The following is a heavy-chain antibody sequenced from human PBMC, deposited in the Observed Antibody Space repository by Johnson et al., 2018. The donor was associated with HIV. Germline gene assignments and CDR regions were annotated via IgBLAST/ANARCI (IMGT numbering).Heavy chain of an antibody. CDR3: ARVGASRFDAFHV. V-gene: IGHV3-66*01. CDR1: GFTVSSNY. CDR2: IYSGGST. Sequence: VQLVESGGGLVQPGGSLRLSCAVSGFTVSSNYITWVRQAPRKGLEWISVIYSGGSTYYADSLKCRFTISRDNSKNTLYLQMNSLRADDTALYYCARVGASRFDAFHVWGQGTMVTVSS. D-gene: IGHD3-16*01. J-gene: IGHJ3*01.